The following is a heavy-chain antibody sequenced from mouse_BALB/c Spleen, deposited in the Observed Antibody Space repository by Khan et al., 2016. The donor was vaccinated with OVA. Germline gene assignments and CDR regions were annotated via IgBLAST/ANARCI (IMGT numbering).Heavy chain of an antibody. J-gene: IGHJ3*01. CDR1: GYTFTDYA. V-gene: IGHV1S137*01. CDR3: ARGNGNSRFAY. CDR2: ISTYYGDA. Sequence: QVQLKESGAELVRPGVSVKISCKGSGYTFTDYAMHWVKQSHAKSLEWIGVISTYYGDATYNQKFKGKATMTVDTSSSTAYMELARLTSEDSAIYYGARGNGNSRFAYWGQGTLVTVSA. D-gene: IGHD2-1*01.